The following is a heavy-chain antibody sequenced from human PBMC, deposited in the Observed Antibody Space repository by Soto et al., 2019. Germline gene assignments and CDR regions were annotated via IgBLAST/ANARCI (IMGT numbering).Heavy chain of an antibody. CDR2: MNPNSGNT. Sequence: GPSVKVSCKASGYTFTSYDINWVRQATGQGLEWMGWMNPNSGNTGYAQKFQGRVTMTRNTSISTAYMELSSLRSEDTAVYYCARRYDYSSGSRYHDAFVTWGQGTMVSVSS. D-gene: IGHD3-10*01. J-gene: IGHJ3*02. CDR1: GYTFTSYD. V-gene: IGHV1-8*01. CDR3: ARRYDYSSGSRYHDAFVT.